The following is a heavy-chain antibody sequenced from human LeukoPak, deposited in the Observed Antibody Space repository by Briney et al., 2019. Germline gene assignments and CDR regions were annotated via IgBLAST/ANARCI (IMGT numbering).Heavy chain of an antibody. V-gene: IGHV4-39*07. CDR1: GGSISSSSYY. Sequence: SETLSLTCTVSGGSISSSSYYWGWIRQPPGKGLEWIGEINHSGSTNYNPSLKSRVTISVDTSKNQFSLKLSSVTAADTAVYYCASIVPAAIPYWGQGTLVTVSS. D-gene: IGHD2-2*01. CDR3: ASIVPAAIPY. CDR2: INHSGST. J-gene: IGHJ4*02.